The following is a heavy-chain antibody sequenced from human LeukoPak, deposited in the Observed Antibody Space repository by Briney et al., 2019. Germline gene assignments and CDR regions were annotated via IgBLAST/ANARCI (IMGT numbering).Heavy chain of an antibody. D-gene: IGHD2-15*01. J-gene: IGHJ5*02. CDR3: ARRDTNSGVDP. CDR2: ISYSGST. CDR1: GGSISSGDYY. V-gene: IGHV4-30-4*08. Sequence: PSQTLSLTCTVSGGSISSGDYYWSWIRQPPGKGLEWIGYISYSGSTDYNPSLKSRVTISIDTSKNQFSLKLSSVTAADTAVYYCARRDTNSGVDPWGQGTLVTVSS.